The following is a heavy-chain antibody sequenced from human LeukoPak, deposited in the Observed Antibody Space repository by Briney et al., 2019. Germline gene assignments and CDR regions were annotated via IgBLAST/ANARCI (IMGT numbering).Heavy chain of an antibody. Sequence: ASVKVSFKASGYTFTGYYMHWVRQAPGQGLEWMGWINPNSGGTSYAQNFQGRVTMTRDTSISTAYMELSRLRSDDTAVYYCARGAIVVIPAAAHFDYWGQGTLVTVSS. J-gene: IGHJ4*02. D-gene: IGHD2-2*01. CDR1: GYTFTGYY. CDR2: INPNSGGT. V-gene: IGHV1-2*02. CDR3: ARGAIVVIPAAAHFDY.